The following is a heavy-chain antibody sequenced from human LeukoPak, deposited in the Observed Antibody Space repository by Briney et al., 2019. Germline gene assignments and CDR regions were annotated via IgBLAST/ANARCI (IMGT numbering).Heavy chain of an antibody. V-gene: IGHV1-69*13. CDR3: ARPRNIVAKYYFDY. Sequence: ASVKVSCKASGGTFSSYAISWARQAPGQGLEWMGGIIPIFGTANYAQKFQGRVTITADESTSTAYMELSSLRSEDTAVYYCARPRNIVAKYYFDYWGQGTLVTVSS. CDR2: IIPIFGTA. CDR1: GGTFSSYA. D-gene: IGHD2/OR15-2a*01. J-gene: IGHJ4*02.